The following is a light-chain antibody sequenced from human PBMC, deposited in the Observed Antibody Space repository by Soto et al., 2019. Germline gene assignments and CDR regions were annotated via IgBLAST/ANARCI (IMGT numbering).Light chain of an antibody. CDR2: EAN. CDR3: SSYATDSTVL. J-gene: IGLJ2*01. V-gene: IGLV2-23*01. CDR1: SSDIGSYDL. Sequence: QSVLTQPASASGSPGQSITISCTGTSSDIGSYDLVSWYQQHPGKAPKLMIYEANKRPSGVSDRFSGSKSGNTASLTISGLQSEDEADYYCSSYATDSTVLFGGGTKVTVL.